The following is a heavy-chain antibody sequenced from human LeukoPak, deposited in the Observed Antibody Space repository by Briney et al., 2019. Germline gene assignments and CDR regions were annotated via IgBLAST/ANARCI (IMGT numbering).Heavy chain of an antibody. Sequence: PGGSLSLLLAASGLTFSSYGIHWVRQAPGKGLEWVALISSDGSNKYYADSVKGRFTVPRDDSNSTLYHLMTSLRPDDTAVYHCARLRDMVWAGSNWLDHWGQGTLVTVSS. CDR2: ISSDGSNK. CDR3: ARLRDMVWAGSNWLDH. D-gene: IGHD3-10*01. V-gene: IGHV3-30*03. J-gene: IGHJ5*02. CDR1: GLTFSSYG.